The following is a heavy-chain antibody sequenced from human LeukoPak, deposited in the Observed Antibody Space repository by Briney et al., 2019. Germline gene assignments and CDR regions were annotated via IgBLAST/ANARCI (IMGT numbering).Heavy chain of an antibody. J-gene: IGHJ5*02. CDR2: IIPIFGTA. CDR1: GYTFSSYD. CDR3: ARGSIAAAVLHWFDP. Sequence: SVKVSCKGSGYTFSSYDINWVRQATGQGLEWMGGIIPIFGTANYAQKFQGRVTITTDESTSTASMELSSLRSEDTAVYYCARGSIAAAVLHWFDPWGQGTLVTVSS. D-gene: IGHD6-13*01. V-gene: IGHV1-69*05.